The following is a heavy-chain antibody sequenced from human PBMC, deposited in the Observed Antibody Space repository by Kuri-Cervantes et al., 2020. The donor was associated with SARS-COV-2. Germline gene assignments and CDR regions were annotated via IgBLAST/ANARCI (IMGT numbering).Heavy chain of an antibody. J-gene: IGHJ3*02. Sequence: SVKVSCKASGDTFSSYAISWVRQAPGQGLEWMGRIIPIIGIANYAQKFQGRVTITADKSTSTAYMELRSLRSDDTAVYYCARSRMTTDAFDIWGQGTMVTVSS. CDR1: GDTFSSYA. CDR3: ARSRMTTDAFDI. V-gene: IGHV1-69*04. D-gene: IGHD4-11*01. CDR2: IIPIIGIA.